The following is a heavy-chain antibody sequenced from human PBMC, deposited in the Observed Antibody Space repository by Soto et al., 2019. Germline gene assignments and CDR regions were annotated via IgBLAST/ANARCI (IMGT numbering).Heavy chain of an antibody. CDR3: AKASKYRSSGWYYFDY. J-gene: IGHJ4*02. CDR2: ISYDGSNK. V-gene: IGHV3-30*18. CDR1: GFTFSSYG. Sequence: QVQLVESGGGVVQPGRSLRLSCAASGFTFSSYGMHWVRQAPGKGLEWVAVISYDGSNKYYADSVKGRFTISRDNSKNPLYLQMNSLRAEDTAVYYCAKASKYRSSGWYYFDYWGQGTLVTVSS. D-gene: IGHD6-19*01.